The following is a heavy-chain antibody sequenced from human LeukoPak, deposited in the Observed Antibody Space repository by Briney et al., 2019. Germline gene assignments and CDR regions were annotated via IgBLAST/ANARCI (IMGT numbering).Heavy chain of an antibody. Sequence: PGGSLRLSCAASGFTFSSYSMNWVRQAPGKGLEWVSSISSSSSYIYYADSVKGRFTISRDNAKNSLHLQMNSLRAEATAVYYCARDYGDFAANWFDPWGQGTLVTVSS. CDR2: ISSSSSYI. J-gene: IGHJ5*02. CDR1: GFTFSSYS. CDR3: ARDYGDFAANWFDP. V-gene: IGHV3-21*01. D-gene: IGHD4-17*01.